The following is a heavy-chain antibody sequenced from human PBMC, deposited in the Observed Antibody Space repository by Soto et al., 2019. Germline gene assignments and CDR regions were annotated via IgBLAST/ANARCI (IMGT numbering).Heavy chain of an antibody. D-gene: IGHD5-18*01. CDR2: IKSKTDGGTT. Sequence: LRLSCAASGFTFSNAWMSWVRQAPGKGLEWVGRIKSKTDGGTTDYAAPVKGRFTISRDDSKNTLYLQMNSLKTEDTAVYYCTTDRPHTAMAFDYWGQGTLVTVSS. CDR3: TTDRPHTAMAFDY. V-gene: IGHV3-15*01. CDR1: GFTFSNAW. J-gene: IGHJ4*02.